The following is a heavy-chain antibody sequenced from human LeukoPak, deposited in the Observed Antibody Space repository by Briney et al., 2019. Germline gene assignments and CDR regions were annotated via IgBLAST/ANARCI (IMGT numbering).Heavy chain of an antibody. V-gene: IGHV3-30-3*01. CDR1: GFTFSSYA. J-gene: IGHJ6*02. D-gene: IGHD6-19*01. CDR3: ASSPSGYSSGWYGLFLFGMDV. Sequence: GGSLRLSCAASGFTFSSYAMHWVRQAPGKGLEWVAVISYDGSNKYYADSVKGRFTISRDNSKNTLYLQMNSLRAEDTAVYYCASSPSGYSSGWYGLFLFGMDVWGQGTTVTVSS. CDR2: ISYDGSNK.